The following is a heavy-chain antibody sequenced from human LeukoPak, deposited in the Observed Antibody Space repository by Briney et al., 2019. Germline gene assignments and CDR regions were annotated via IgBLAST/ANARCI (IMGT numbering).Heavy chain of an antibody. CDR1: GFTFSSST. CDR3: ARDLSRDIVVVPAAMGWFDP. J-gene: IGHJ5*02. V-gene: IGHV3-21*01. CDR2: ISSSSSYI. D-gene: IGHD2-2*01. Sequence: GGSLRLSCAASGFTFSSSTMNWVRRAPGKGLEWVSSISSSSSYIYYADSVKGRFTISRDNAKNSLYLQMNSLRAEDTAVYYCARDLSRDIVVVPAAMGWFDPWGQGTLVTVSS.